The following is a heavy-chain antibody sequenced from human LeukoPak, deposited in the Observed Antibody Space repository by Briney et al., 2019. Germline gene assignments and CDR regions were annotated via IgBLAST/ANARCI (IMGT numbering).Heavy chain of an antibody. CDR2: IYYSGST. V-gene: IGHV4-39*01. CDR3: ARPAAQRGYGKDV. CDR1: GGSISSSSYY. Sequence: PSETLSLTCTVSGGSISSSSYYWGWIRQPPGKGLEWIGSIYYSGSTYYNPSLKSRVTISVDTSKNQFSLKLSSVTAADTAVYYCARPAAQRGYGKDVWGQGTTVPLSS. J-gene: IGHJ6*02. D-gene: IGHD6-13*01.